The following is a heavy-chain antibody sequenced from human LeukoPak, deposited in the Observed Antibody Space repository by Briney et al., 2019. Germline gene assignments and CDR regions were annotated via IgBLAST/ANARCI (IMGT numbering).Heavy chain of an antibody. V-gene: IGHV4-4*07. CDR3: ARSYGGNPMFFFDS. J-gene: IGHJ4*02. CDR1: GGSISSYY. Sequence: SETLSLTCTVSGGSISSYYWSWIRQPAGEGLEWIGRIYASGSTNYNPSLKSRVTISLDQSMNQFSLKLSSVTAADTTVYYCARSYGGNPMFFFDSWGLGTLVTVSS. CDR2: IYASGST. D-gene: IGHD4-23*01.